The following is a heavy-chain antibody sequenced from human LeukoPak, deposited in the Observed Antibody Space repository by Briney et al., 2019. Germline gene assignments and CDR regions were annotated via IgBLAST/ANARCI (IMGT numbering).Heavy chain of an antibody. D-gene: IGHD3-10*01. J-gene: IGHJ5*02. Sequence: GGSLRLTCAASGFIVSSTYMSWVRQAPGKGLEWVSLIYTSGSTFYADSVMGRFTISRDNSKNTLVLQMNSLRAEDSAVYYCTRNRAGTQSWVEFDLWGQGTLVTVSS. CDR2: IYTSGST. V-gene: IGHV3-66*02. CDR1: GFIVSSTY. CDR3: TRNRAGTQSWVEFDL.